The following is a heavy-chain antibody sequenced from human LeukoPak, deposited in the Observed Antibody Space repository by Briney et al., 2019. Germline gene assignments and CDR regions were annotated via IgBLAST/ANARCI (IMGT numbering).Heavy chain of an antibody. V-gene: IGHV4-59*01. CDR1: GGSISSYY. J-gene: IGHJ3*02. Sequence: PSETLSLTCTVSGGSISSYYWSWIRQPPGKGLEWIGYIYYSGSTNYNPSLKSRVTISVDTSKNQFSLKLSSVTAADTAVYYCARGGGSYPSDAFDIWGQGTMVTVSS. D-gene: IGHD1-26*01. CDR3: ARGGGSYPSDAFDI. CDR2: IYYSGST.